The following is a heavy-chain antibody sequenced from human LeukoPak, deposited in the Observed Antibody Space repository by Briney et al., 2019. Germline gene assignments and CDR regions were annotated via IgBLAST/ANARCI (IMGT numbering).Heavy chain of an antibody. Sequence: GGSLRLSCAASGFTFRNYVMIWVRQAPGKGLEWVSGISGCGGSIYYADSVKGRFTISRDNSKNPLYLQMTSLRAEDTAIYYCPKELHDFTDSYMDVWGKGTTVTVSS. CDR3: PKELHDFTDSYMDV. V-gene: IGHV3-23*01. J-gene: IGHJ6*03. CDR2: ISGCGGSI. D-gene: IGHD3-3*01. CDR1: GFTFRNYV.